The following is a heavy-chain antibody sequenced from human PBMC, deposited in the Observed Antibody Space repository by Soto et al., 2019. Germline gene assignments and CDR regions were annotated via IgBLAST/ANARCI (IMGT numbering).Heavy chain of an antibody. CDR2: IIPILGTA. CDR3: ARDDSSGLDY. J-gene: IGHJ4*02. V-gene: IGHV1-69*13. CDR1: GGTFSSYA. Sequence: GASVKVSCKASGGTFSSYAISWVRQAPGQGLEWMGGIIPILGTANYAQKFQGRVTITADESTSTAYMELSSLRSEDTAVYYCARDDSSGLDYWGQGTLVTVSS. D-gene: IGHD3-22*01.